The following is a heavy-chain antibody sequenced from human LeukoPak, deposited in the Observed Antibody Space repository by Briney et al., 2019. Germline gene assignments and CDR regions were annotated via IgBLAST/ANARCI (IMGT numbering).Heavy chain of an antibody. CDR2: INPNSGGT. CDR3: ARVFQGPSKTRYYYDSSGYYYDQNHDFDY. V-gene: IGHV1-2*06. Sequence: GASVKVSCKASGYTFTCYYMHWVRQAPGQGLEWMGRINPNSGGTNYAQKFQGRVTMTRDTSISTAYMELSRLRSDDTAVYYCARVFQGPSKTRYYYDSSGYYYDQNHDFDYWGQGTLVTVSS. J-gene: IGHJ4*02. D-gene: IGHD3-22*01. CDR1: GYTFTCYY.